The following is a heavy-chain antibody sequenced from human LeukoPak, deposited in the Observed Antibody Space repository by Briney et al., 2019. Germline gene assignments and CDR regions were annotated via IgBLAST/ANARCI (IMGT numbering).Heavy chain of an antibody. D-gene: IGHD2-2*02. CDR2: INPNSGGT. V-gene: IGHV1-2*02. CDR1: GYTFTGYY. J-gene: IGHJ4*02. Sequence: ASVKVSCKASGYTFTGYYMHWVRQAPGQGLEWMGWINPNSGGTNYAQKFQGRVTMTRDTSISTAYMELSRLRSDDTAVYYCAREGGNQPNYCSSTSCYTDYWGQGTLVTVSS. CDR3: AREGGNQPNYCSSTSCYTDY.